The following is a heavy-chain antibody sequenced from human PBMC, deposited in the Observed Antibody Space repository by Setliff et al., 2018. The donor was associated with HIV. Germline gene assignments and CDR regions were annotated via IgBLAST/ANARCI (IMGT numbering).Heavy chain of an antibody. CDR3: VRGPHTSSWYGGYAFDI. Sequence: SSETLSLTCTVSGGSIISGSNYWSWIRQPAGKGLEWIGRIYTSGSTNYNPSLKSLVTMSVDTSKNQFSLNLNSVTAADTAVYYCVRGPHTSSWYGGYAFDIWGQGTMVTVSS. J-gene: IGHJ3*02. V-gene: IGHV4-61*02. CDR1: GGSIISGSNY. D-gene: IGHD6-13*01. CDR2: IYTSGST.